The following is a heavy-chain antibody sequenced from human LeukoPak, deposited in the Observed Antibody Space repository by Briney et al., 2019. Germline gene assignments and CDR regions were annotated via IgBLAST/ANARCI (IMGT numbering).Heavy chain of an antibody. Sequence: GGSLRLSCAASGFTFSSYGMHWVRQAPGKGLEGVAVMGYDGRNKYYADSVKGRFIISRDNSKNTLYLQMNILRAEDTAVYYCARDMEQWLVQDWYFDLWGRGTLVTVSS. CDR3: ARDMEQWLVQDWYFDL. J-gene: IGHJ2*01. D-gene: IGHD6-19*01. CDR2: MGYDGRNK. V-gene: IGHV3-33*01. CDR1: GFTFSSYG.